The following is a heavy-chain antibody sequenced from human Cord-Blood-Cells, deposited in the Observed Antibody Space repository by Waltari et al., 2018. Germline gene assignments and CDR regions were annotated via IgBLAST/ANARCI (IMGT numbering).Heavy chain of an antibody. V-gene: IGHV3-30*18. D-gene: IGHD3-16*01. CDR3: AKGEGVRGTLDY. CDR2: ISYDGSNK. J-gene: IGHJ4*02. CDR1: GFTFSSYG. Sequence: GFTFSSYGMHWVRQAPGKGLEWVAVISYDGSNKYYADSVKGRFTISRDNSKNTLYLQMNSLRAEDTAVYYCAKGEGVRGTLDYWGQGTLVTVSS.